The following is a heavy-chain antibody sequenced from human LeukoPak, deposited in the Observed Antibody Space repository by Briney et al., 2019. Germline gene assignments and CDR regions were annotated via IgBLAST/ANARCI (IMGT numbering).Heavy chain of an antibody. CDR1: GFTFNSYA. V-gene: IGHV3-23*01. J-gene: IGHJ4*02. CDR3: AKDPVFKYYYDSSGYPDY. D-gene: IGHD3-22*01. CDR2: ISGSGGST. Sequence: PGGTLRLSCAASGFTFNSYAMSLVRQAPGKGLEWVAAISGSGGSTYYADSVKGRFTISRDNSKNTLYLQMNSLRAEDTAVYYCAKDPVFKYYYDSSGYPDYWGQGTLVTVSS.